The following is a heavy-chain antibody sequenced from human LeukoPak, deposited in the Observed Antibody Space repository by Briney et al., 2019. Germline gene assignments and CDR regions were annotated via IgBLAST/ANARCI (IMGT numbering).Heavy chain of an antibody. V-gene: IGHV4-34*01. CDR2: INHSGST. CDR3: ARYYYDSSGYPYYYGMDV. Sequence: SETLSLTCAVYGGSFSGYYWSWIRQPPGKGLEWIGEINHSGSTNYNPSLKSRVTISVDTSKNQFSLKLSSVTAADTAVYYCARYYYDSSGYPYYYGMDVWGQGTTVTVSS. J-gene: IGHJ6*02. CDR1: GGSFSGYY. D-gene: IGHD3-22*01.